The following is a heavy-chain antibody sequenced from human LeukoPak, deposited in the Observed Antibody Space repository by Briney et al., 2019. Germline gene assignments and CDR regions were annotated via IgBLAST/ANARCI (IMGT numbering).Heavy chain of an antibody. CDR2: ISSSSSYI. CDR1: GFTFSSYS. J-gene: IGHJ4*02. V-gene: IGHV3-21*01. CDR3: AREGGYSGYDMDY. D-gene: IGHD5-12*01. Sequence: NPRGSLRLSCAASGFTFSSYSMNWVRQAPGKGLEWVSSISSSSSYIYYADSVKGRFTISRDNAKNSLYLQMNSLRAEDTAVYYCAREGGYSGYDMDYWGQGTLVTVSS.